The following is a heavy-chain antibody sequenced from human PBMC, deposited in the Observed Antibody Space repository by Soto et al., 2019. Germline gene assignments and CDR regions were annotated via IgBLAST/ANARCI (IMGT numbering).Heavy chain of an antibody. CDR1: GFTFSSYW. Sequence: EVQLVESGGGLVQPGGSLRLSCAASGFTFSSYWMHWVRQAPGKGLVWVSRINSDGSSTSYADSVKGRFTISRDNAKNTLYLQMNSLRAEDTAVYYCARDQRRWEGSGWPLYFDYWGQGTLVTVSS. V-gene: IGHV3-74*01. CDR3: ARDQRRWEGSGWPLYFDY. J-gene: IGHJ4*02. CDR2: INSDGSST. D-gene: IGHD6-19*01.